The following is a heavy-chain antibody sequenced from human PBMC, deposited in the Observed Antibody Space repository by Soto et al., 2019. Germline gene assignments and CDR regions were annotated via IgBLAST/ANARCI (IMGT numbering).Heavy chain of an antibody. Sequence: PCGSLRLSCATSGFTCRSYAISWVLQAPGKGLEWFSAISVSVGSTYYADSVKVRFTISRDNSKNTLYLQMNSLRAEDTAVYYCAKDLSSSRPFDYWGQGILVTASS. J-gene: IGHJ4*02. CDR1: GFTCRSYA. CDR2: ISVSVGST. CDR3: AKDLSSSRPFDY. D-gene: IGHD6-13*01. V-gene: IGHV3-23*01.